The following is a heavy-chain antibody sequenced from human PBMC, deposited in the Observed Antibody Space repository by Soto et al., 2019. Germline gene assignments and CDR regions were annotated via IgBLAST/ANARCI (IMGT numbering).Heavy chain of an antibody. CDR1: GFTFSNYP. CDR3: TKTDYG. D-gene: IGHD4-17*01. Sequence: EVQLLESGGGLVQPGGSLRLSCAASGFTFSNYPVSWVRQAPGKGLEWVSSISESGGTTHYADSVKGRFTISRDNSKNTLYRQMSSLRAEDTAVYYCTKTDYGWGQGTLVTVSS. J-gene: IGHJ4*02. CDR2: ISESGGTT. V-gene: IGHV3-23*01.